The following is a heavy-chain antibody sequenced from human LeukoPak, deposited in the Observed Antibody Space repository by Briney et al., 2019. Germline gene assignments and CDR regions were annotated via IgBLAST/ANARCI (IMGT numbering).Heavy chain of an antibody. CDR2: LSGSGITT. CDR3: AKGIYSSGWSYFDY. V-gene: IGHV3-23*01. D-gene: IGHD6-19*01. CDR1: GFTFSNSA. Sequence: GGSLRLSCAASGFTFSNSAMSWVRQAPGKGLEWVPTLSGSGITTYYADSVKGRFTISRDNSKNTLYLQMNSLRAEDTAVYYCAKGIYSSGWSYFDYWGHGTLVTVSS. J-gene: IGHJ4*01.